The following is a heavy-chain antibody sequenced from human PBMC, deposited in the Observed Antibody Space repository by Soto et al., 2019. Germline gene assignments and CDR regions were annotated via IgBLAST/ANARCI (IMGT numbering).Heavy chain of an antibody. CDR2: SVRST. D-gene: IGHD2-21*02. CDR1: GYTFTTYA. J-gene: IGHJ4*02. V-gene: IGHV1-46*01. CDR3: ARDPYCGGDCYSSPKYYFDY. Sequence: ASVKVSCKASGYTFTTYAISWVRQAPGTSVRSTSYAQKFQGRVTMTRDTSTSTVYMELSSLRSEDTAVYYCARDPYCGGDCYSSPKYYFDYWGQGTLVTVSS.